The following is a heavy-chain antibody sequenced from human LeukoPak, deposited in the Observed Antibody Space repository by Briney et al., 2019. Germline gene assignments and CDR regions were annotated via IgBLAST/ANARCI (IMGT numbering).Heavy chain of an antibody. CDR3: ASSWGWDY. CDR2: ISNNGGST. CDR1: GFTFNSDA. Sequence: GGSLRLSCAASGFTFNSDAMSWVRQAPGKGLEWVSTISNNGGSTYYADSVKGRFTISRDNSKNTLYLQMNSLRAEDTAVYYCASSWGWDYWGRGTLVTVSS. J-gene: IGHJ4*02. D-gene: IGHD2-2*01. V-gene: IGHV3-23*01.